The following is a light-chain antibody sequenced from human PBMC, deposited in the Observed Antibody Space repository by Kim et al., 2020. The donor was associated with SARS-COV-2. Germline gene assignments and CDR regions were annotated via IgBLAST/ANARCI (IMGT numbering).Light chain of an antibody. J-gene: IGLJ3*02. CDR1: SSNIGNNA. V-gene: IGLV1-36*01. CDR3: AAWDDSLNALV. CDR2: YDD. Sequence: RQRVTISCSGSSSNIGNNAVNWYQQLPGKAPKLLIYYDDLLPSGVSDRFSGSKSGTSASLAISGLQSEDEADYYCAAWDDSLNALVFGGGTKLTVL.